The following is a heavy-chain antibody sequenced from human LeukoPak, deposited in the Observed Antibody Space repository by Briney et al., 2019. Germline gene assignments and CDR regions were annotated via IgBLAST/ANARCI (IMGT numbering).Heavy chain of an antibody. D-gene: IGHD1-26*01. CDR1: GFTFSSNW. CDR2: SNEDGSTT. Sequence: GGSLRLSCAASGFTFSSNWMHWVRQAPGKGLVWVSRSNEDGSTTNYADSVKGRFTISRDNAKNTLYLQMNSLTAEDAAVYYCVRDLGGRSGHWGQGTLVTVSS. CDR3: VRDLGGRSGH. V-gene: IGHV3-74*01. J-gene: IGHJ4*02.